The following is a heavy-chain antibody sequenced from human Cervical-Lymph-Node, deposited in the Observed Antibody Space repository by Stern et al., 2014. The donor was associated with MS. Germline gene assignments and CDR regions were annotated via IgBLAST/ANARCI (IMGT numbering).Heavy chain of an antibody. CDR1: GGSISSYY. D-gene: IGHD2-2*01. V-gene: IGHV4-59*01. CDR2: IYYSGST. J-gene: IGHJ5*02. Sequence: VQLVESGPGLVKPSETLSLTCTVSGGSISSYYWNWIRQPPGKGLEWIGYIYYSGSTNYNPSLKSRVTIAVDTSKNQFSLKLSSVTAADTAVYYCARDRCRSGTSCQRFDPWGQGTLVTVSS. CDR3: ARDRCRSGTSCQRFDP.